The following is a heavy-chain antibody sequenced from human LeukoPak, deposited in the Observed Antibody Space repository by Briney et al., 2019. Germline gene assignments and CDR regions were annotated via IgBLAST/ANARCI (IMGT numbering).Heavy chain of an antibody. J-gene: IGHJ4*02. CDR2: IYTTGRA. CDR3: ARHGYTASHFFLTS. CDR1: ADSINSYY. D-gene: IGHD5-18*01. Sequence: SETLSLTCTVSADSINSYYWGWVRQPAGRGLEWIGRIYTTGRADYDPSLQSRVTMSVDTSQKQSSLNLRSATAAETAFYFCARHGYTASHFFLTSWGQGTLVPVSP. V-gene: IGHV4-4*07.